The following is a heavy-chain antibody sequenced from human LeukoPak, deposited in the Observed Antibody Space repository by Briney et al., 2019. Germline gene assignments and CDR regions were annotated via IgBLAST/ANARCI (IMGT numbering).Heavy chain of an antibody. J-gene: IGHJ6*04. D-gene: IGHD3-3*02. V-gene: IGHV4-34*01. CDR3: ARVSSYYYYGMDV. Sequence: SETLSLTCAVYGGSFSGYYWSWIRQPPGNGLEWIGETNHSGSTNYNPSIKSRVTISVDTSKNQFSLTLSSVTAADTAVYYCARVSSYYYYGMDVWGKGTTVTVSS. CDR2: TNHSGST. CDR1: GGSFSGYY.